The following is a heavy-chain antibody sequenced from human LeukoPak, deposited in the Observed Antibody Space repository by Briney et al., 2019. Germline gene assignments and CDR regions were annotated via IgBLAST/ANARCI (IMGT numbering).Heavy chain of an antibody. D-gene: IGHD3-10*01. CDR2: IDHSGST. CDR1: GGSFSGYY. Sequence: SETLSLTCAVYGGSFSGYYWSWIRQPPGKGLEWIGEIDHSGSTNYNPSLKSRVTISVDTSKNQFSLKLSSVTAADTAVYYCARRGMVRGVIITAIAAGRGGWFDPWGQGTLVTVSS. CDR3: ARRGMVRGVIITAIAAGRGGWFDP. J-gene: IGHJ5*02. V-gene: IGHV4-34*01.